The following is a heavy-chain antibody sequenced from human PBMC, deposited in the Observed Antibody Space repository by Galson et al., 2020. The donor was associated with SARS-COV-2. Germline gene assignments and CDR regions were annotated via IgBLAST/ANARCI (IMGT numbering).Heavy chain of an antibody. V-gene: IGHV3-23*01. CDR1: GFTFSSYD. CDR3: ANIKESFLYYFDY. D-gene: IGHD3-10*01. J-gene: IGHJ4*02. CDR2: ISGSGGTT. Sequence: GGSLRLSCVASGFTFSSYDMSWVRQAPGKGLEWVSVISGSGGTTYYADSVKGRFTVSRDNSRNTLYLQMNSLRAEDTAIYYCANIKESFLYYFDYWGQGTLVTVSS.